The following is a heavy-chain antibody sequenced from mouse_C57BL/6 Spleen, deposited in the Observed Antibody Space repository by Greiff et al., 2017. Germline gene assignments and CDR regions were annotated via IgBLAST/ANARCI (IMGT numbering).Heavy chain of an antibody. J-gene: IGHJ4*01. V-gene: IGHV14-4*01. CDR2: IDPENGDT. Sequence: EVQLQQSGAELVRPGASVKLSCTASGFNIKDDYMHWVKQRPEQGLEWIGWIDPENGDTEYASKFQGKATITADTSSNTAYLPLSSLTSEDTAVYYCTPYDLYAMDYWGQGTSVTVSS. CDR3: TPYDLYAMDY. D-gene: IGHD2-12*01. CDR1: GFNIKDDY.